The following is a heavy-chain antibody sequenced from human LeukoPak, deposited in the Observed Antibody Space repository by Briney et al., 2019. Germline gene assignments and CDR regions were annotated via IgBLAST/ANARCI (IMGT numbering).Heavy chain of an antibody. D-gene: IGHD6-19*01. CDR3: ARLHSSGWHYYYYYMDV. CDR2: INPNSGGT. Sequence: GASVKVSCKASGYTFTSYDINWVRQATGQGLEWMGWINPNSGGTNYAQKFQGRVTMTRDTSISTAYMELSRLRSDDTAVYYCARLHSSGWHYYYYYMDVWGKGTTVTVSS. J-gene: IGHJ6*03. CDR1: GYTFTSYD. V-gene: IGHV1-2*02.